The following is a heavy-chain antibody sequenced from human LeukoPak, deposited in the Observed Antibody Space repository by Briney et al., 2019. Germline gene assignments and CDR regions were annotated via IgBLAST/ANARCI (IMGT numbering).Heavy chain of an antibody. D-gene: IGHD4-17*01. CDR1: GFTSSSYS. J-gene: IGHJ3*02. V-gene: IGHV3-48*01. Sequence: GGSLRLSCAASGFTSSSYSMNWVRQAPGKGLEWVSYISSSSSTIYYADSVKGRFTISRDNAKNSLYLQMNSLRAEDTAVYYCARDTGDYNAFDIWGQGTMVTVSS. CDR3: ARDTGDYNAFDI. CDR2: ISSSSSTI.